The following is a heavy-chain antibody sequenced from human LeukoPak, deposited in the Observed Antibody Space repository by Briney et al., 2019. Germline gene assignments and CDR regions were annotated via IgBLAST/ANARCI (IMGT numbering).Heavy chain of an antibody. V-gene: IGHV4-34*01. D-gene: IGHD3-22*01. J-gene: IGHJ4*02. CDR1: GGSFSGYY. CDR3: GGTRLNCFWEVVGMVHDY. Sequence: PSETLSLTCAVYGGSFSGYYWSWIRQPPGKGLEWIGEINHSGSTNYNPSLKSRVTISVDTSKNQFSLKLSSVTAADTAVYYCGGTRLNCFWEVVGMVHDYWGQETLVTVSS. CDR2: INHSGST.